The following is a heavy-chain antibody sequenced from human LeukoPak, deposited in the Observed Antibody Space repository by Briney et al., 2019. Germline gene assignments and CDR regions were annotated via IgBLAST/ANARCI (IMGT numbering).Heavy chain of an antibody. Sequence: PGGSLRLSCAASGFTFSSYAMSWVRQAPGKGLEWVSAISGSGGSTYYADSVKGRFTISRDNSKNTLYLQMNSLRAEDTAVYYCAKDSPPHYYYDSSGYYDFDYWGQGTLVTVSS. CDR1: GFTFSSYA. CDR3: AKDSPPHYYYDSSGYYDFDY. CDR2: ISGSGGST. J-gene: IGHJ4*02. V-gene: IGHV3-23*01. D-gene: IGHD3-22*01.